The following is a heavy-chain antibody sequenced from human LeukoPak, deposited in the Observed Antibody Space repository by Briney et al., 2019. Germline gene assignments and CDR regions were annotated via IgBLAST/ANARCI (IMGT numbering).Heavy chain of an antibody. CDR3: ARVAGTLFDY. J-gene: IGHJ4*02. CDR2: IKAVSGDT. V-gene: IGHV1-3*03. Sequence: ASVKVSCKASGYTFTSYAMHWVRQAPGHRLEWVGWIKAVSGDTKYSQELQGRVTITRDTSATTVYMELSSLRYEDMAVYYCARVAGTLFDYWGQGTLVTVSS. D-gene: IGHD6-19*01. CDR1: GYTFTSYA.